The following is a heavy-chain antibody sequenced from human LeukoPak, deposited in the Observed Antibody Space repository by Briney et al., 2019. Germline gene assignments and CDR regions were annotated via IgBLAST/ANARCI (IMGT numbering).Heavy chain of an antibody. Sequence: SETLSLTCAVSGYSISSGYYWGWIRQPPGKGREWIGSIYHSGSTYYNPSLKSRVTISVDTSKNQFSLKLSSVTAADTAVYYCARRSTTGTTDWFDPWGQGTLVTVSS. CDR2: IYHSGST. V-gene: IGHV4-38-2*01. CDR1: GYSISSGYY. J-gene: IGHJ5*02. D-gene: IGHD1-1*01. CDR3: ARRSTTGTTDWFDP.